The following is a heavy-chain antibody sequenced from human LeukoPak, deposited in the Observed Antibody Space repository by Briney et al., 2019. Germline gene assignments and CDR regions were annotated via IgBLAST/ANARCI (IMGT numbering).Heavy chain of an antibody. Sequence: GGSLRLSCAASGFTFSSYAMTWVRQAPGKGLEWVANIKQEGTEKYYVDSVRGRFTISRDNAENSLYLQMNYLGADDTAVYYCARSPDGRIDFRGQGTLVTVSS. CDR3: ARSPDGRIDF. V-gene: IGHV3-7*01. J-gene: IGHJ4*02. CDR1: GFTFSSYA. CDR2: IKQEGTEK. D-gene: IGHD2-8*01.